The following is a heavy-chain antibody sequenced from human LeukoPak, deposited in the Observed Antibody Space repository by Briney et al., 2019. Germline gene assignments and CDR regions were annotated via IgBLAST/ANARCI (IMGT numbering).Heavy chain of an antibody. CDR1: GYTFTSYY. CDR3: ARTPFIAAARTNVWFDP. D-gene: IGHD6-13*01. CDR2: INPNSGGT. V-gene: IGHV1-2*02. Sequence: ASVKVSCKASGYTFTSYYMHWVRQAPGQGLEWMGWINPNSGGTNYAQKFQGRVTMTRDTSISTAYMELSRLRSDDTAVYYCARTPFIAAARTNVWFDPWGQGTLVTVSS. J-gene: IGHJ5*02.